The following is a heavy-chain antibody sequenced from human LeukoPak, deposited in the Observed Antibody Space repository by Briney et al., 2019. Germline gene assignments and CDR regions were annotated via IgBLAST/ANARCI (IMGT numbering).Heavy chain of an antibody. Sequence: GGPLSLSLPPPGITFVRFWISWVRQPQGKGRHWVANINQDGSEKHYVDSVKGRFTISRDNAKNSLFLQMNSLRAEDTAVYYCATRAARRSYFDYWGQGTLVTVSS. J-gene: IGHJ4*02. CDR3: ATRAARRSYFDY. D-gene: IGHD6-6*01. CDR1: GITFVRFW. V-gene: IGHV3-7*01. CDR2: INQDGSEK.